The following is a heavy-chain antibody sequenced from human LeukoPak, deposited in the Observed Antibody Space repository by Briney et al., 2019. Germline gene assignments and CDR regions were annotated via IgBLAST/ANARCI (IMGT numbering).Heavy chain of an antibody. D-gene: IGHD5-18*01. J-gene: IGHJ4*02. CDR1: GFTFRSYW. Sequence: PGGSLRLSCAASGFTFRSYWMHWVRQAPGKGLVWVSHINGDGSSTNYADSVKGRFTISRDNAKNTLYLQMNSLRAEDTAVYYCARDRYSSTHFPDYWGQGTLVIVSS. CDR2: INGDGSST. CDR3: ARDRYSSTHFPDY. V-gene: IGHV3-74*01.